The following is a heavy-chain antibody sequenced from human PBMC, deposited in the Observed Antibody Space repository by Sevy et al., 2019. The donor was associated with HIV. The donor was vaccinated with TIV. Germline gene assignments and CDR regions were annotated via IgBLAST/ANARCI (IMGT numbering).Heavy chain of an antibody. Sequence: GRSLRLSCAASGFTFSSYAMHWVRQAPGKGLEWVAVISYDGSNKYYADSVKGRFTISRDNSKNTLYLQMNSLRAEDTAVYYCAREEDEGYCSSTSCYAHDAFDIWGQGTMVTVSS. V-gene: IGHV3-30-3*01. CDR3: AREEDEGYCSSTSCYAHDAFDI. CDR2: ISYDGSNK. CDR1: GFTFSSYA. J-gene: IGHJ3*02. D-gene: IGHD2-2*01.